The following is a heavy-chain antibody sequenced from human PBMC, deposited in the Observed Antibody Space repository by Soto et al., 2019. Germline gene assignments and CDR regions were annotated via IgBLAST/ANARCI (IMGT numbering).Heavy chain of an antibody. CDR1: GYTFTSYY. J-gene: IGHJ6*02. CDR2: INPSGGST. V-gene: IGHV1-46*01. Sequence: ASVKVSCKASGYTFTSYYMHWVRQAPGQGLEWMGIINPSGGSTSYAQKFQGRVTMTRDTSTSTVYMELSSLRSEDTAVYYCARTYYYDSSGYHPNYYGMDVWGQGTTVTVSS. D-gene: IGHD3-22*01. CDR3: ARTYYYDSSGYHPNYYGMDV.